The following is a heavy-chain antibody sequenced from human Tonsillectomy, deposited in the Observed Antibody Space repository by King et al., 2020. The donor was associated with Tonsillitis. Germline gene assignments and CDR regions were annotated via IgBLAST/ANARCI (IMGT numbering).Heavy chain of an antibody. J-gene: IGHJ4*02. D-gene: IGHD5-24*01. CDR2: IHYSGGT. Sequence: QLQESGPRLMKPSETLSLTCTVSGGSVSRRGNFWTWIRQPPGKGLEWIGFIHYSGGTNYSGGTNYNSSLKSRVTISVDPSKHQFSLRLSSVTAADTAVYYRAREIERYGTTYYDYWGQGNLVTVSS. CDR3: AREIERYGTTYYDY. V-gene: IGHV4-61*08. CDR1: GGSVSRRGNF.